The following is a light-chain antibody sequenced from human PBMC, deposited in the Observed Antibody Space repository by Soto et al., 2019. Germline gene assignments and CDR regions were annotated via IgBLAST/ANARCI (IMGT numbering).Light chain of an antibody. CDR1: QSISSSF. J-gene: IGKJ2*01. V-gene: IGKV3-20*01. Sequence: EIVLTQSPGTLSLSPGERATLSCRAGQSISSSFLAWYQQKPGQAPRLLIYGASSRATDIPDRFSGSGSGTDFTLTISRLEPEDFAVYYCQQYGTSPKTFGQWTRLEIK. CDR3: QQYGTSPKT. CDR2: GAS.